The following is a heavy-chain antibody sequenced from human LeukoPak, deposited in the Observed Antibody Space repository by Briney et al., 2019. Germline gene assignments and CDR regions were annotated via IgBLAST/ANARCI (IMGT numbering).Heavy chain of an antibody. CDR1: GGSISSYY. CDR2: IYYSGST. CDR3: ARGYDFWSGYYALDI. V-gene: IGHV4-59*01. J-gene: IGHJ3*02. Sequence: SETLSLTCTVSGGSISSYYWSWIRQPPGKGLEWIGYIYYSGSTNYNPSLKSRVTISVDTSKNQFSLKLSSVTAADTAVYYCARGYDFWSGYYALDIWGQGTMVTVSS. D-gene: IGHD3-3*01.